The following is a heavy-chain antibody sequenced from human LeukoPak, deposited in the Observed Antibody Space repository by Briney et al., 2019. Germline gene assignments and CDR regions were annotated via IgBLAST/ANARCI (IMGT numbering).Heavy chain of an antibody. D-gene: IGHD1-26*01. V-gene: IGHV3-30-3*01. CDR3: ARDSGSYYNDY. J-gene: IGHJ4*02. CDR2: ISYDGDDGSNI. Sequence: GSLRLSCAASGFTFRSYAMHWVRQAPGKGLEWVAVISYDGDDGSNIYYADSVKGRFTISRDNSKSTLYLQMNSLRAEDTAAYYCARDSGSYYNDYWGQGTLVTVSS. CDR1: GFTFRSYA.